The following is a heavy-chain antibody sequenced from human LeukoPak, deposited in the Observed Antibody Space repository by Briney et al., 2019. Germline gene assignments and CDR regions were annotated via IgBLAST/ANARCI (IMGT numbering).Heavy chain of an antibody. CDR2: IYPNSGGT. V-gene: IGHV1-2*02. CDR1: GYTFTAYH. CDR3: ARAIGEFYGSGSYYS. D-gene: IGHD3-10*01. Sequence: ASVKVSCKASGYTFTAYHMHWVRQAPGQGLEWMGWIYPNSGGTNYAQKFQGRVTMTRDTSISTAYMELSSLRSDDTAVYYCARAIGEFYGSGSYYSWGQGTLVTVSS. J-gene: IGHJ4*02.